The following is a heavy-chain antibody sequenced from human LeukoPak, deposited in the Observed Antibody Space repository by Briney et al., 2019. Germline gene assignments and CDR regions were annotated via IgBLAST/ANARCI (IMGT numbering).Heavy chain of an antibody. D-gene: IGHD2-2*01. CDR2: IYYSGST. J-gene: IGHJ6*03. CDR3: ARGGVVPAAYNYYMDV. Sequence: SETLSLTCTVSGGSISSYYWSWIRQPPGKGLEWIGHIYYSGSTDDNPSLKSRVTISVDTSKNQFSLKLSSVTAADTAVYYCARGGVVPAAYNYYMDVWGKGTTVTVSS. V-gene: IGHV4-59*01. CDR1: GGSISSYY.